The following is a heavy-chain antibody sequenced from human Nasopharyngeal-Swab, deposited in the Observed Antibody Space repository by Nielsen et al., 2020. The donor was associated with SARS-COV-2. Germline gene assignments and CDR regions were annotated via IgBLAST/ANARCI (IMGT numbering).Heavy chain of an antibody. Sequence: GGSLRLSCAASEFTFSSYGMHWVRQAPGKGLEWVALISYDGNNKYYADSVKGRFIISRDNSKNTLYLQMDGLRAEDTAVYYCARDQSLGELLAFDYWGQGTLVTVSS. J-gene: IGHJ4*02. CDR3: ARDQSLGELLAFDY. CDR2: ISYDGNNK. CDR1: EFTFSSYG. D-gene: IGHD3-10*01. V-gene: IGHV3-30*03.